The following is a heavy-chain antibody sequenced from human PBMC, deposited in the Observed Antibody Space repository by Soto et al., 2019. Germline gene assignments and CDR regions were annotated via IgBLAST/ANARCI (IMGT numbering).Heavy chain of an antibody. V-gene: IGHV1-2*02. D-gene: IGHD2-8*01. CDR2: INPNTGGT. Sequence: QVQLVQSGAEMKKPGASVKVSCRASGYTFTRYSVHWVRQAPGQGLEWMGWINPNTGGTRFAPKFEGRVTLTTDPFVRTVYMEVRSLRSDDTAVFYCSVYFDDLQEASFWGQGTLVTVTS. CDR1: GYTFTRYS. CDR3: SVYFDDLQEASF. J-gene: IGHJ1*01.